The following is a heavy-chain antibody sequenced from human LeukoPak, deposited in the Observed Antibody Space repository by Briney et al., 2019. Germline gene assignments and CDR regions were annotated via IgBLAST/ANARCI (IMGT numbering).Heavy chain of an antibody. CDR2: INPNSGAT. Sequence: ASVKVSCKASGYTFTGGFMHWLRQGPGQGLEWIGWINPNSGATHYAQKFQGRIIMTRDTSISTAYMELSRLTSDDTAIYYCARAWITATTSFDYWGQGTLVTVSS. CDR3: ARAWITATTSFDY. V-gene: IGHV1-2*02. D-gene: IGHD1-7*01. CDR1: GYTFTGGF. J-gene: IGHJ4*02.